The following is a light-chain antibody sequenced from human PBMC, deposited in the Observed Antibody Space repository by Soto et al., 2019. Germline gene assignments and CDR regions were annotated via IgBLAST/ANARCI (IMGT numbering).Light chain of an antibody. Sequence: QSVLTQPASVSGSPGQSITISCTGTSSDVGGYNYVSWYQQHPGKAPKLMIYDISNRPSGVSNRFSGSKSGNTASLTISVLQAEDEDDYYCSSYTSSSTLVVFGGGTKLTVL. CDR3: SSYTSSSTLVV. CDR2: DIS. CDR1: SSDVGGYNY. J-gene: IGLJ2*01. V-gene: IGLV2-14*01.